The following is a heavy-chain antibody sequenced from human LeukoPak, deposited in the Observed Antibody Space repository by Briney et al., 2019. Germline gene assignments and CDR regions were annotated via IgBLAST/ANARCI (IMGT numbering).Heavy chain of an antibody. CDR3: AREYPDYYDSSGYYYDWYFDL. Sequence: SETLSLTCTVSGGSISSYYWSWIRQPPGKGLEWIGYIYYSGSTNYNPSLKSRVTISVDTSKNQFSLKLSSVTAADTAVYYCAREYPDYYDSSGYYYDWYFDLWGRGTLVTVSS. D-gene: IGHD3-22*01. J-gene: IGHJ2*01. CDR2: IYYSGST. CDR1: GGSISSYY. V-gene: IGHV4-59*01.